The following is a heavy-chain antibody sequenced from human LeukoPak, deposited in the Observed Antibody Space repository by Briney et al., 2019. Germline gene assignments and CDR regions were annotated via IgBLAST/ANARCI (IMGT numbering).Heavy chain of an antibody. CDR3: ATVTYYYDSSGYYYPNYFDY. D-gene: IGHD3-22*01. J-gene: IGHJ4*02. V-gene: IGHV3-21*01. CDR2: FSSCSSYI. Sequence: GGSLRLSCAASGFTFSSYSMNWVRQAPGEALEWVSSFSSCSSYIYYADSVKGRFTISRDNAKNSLYLQMNSLRAEDTAVYYCATVTYYYDSSGYYYPNYFDYWGQGTLVTVSS. CDR1: GFTFSSYS.